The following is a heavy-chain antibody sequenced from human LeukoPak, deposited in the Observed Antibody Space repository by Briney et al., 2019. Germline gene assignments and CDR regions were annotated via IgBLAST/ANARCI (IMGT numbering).Heavy chain of an antibody. Sequence: PSETLSLTCTVSGGSIYSSSYYWGWIRQPPGKGLEWIGSIYYSGSTDYNSSLKNRVTISVDTSKNQFSLKLSSVTAADTAVYYCARSEGYGSGSYYRHLFNYWCQGALVTVSS. CDR2: IYYSGST. CDR1: GGSIYSSSYY. V-gene: IGHV4-39*07. D-gene: IGHD3-10*01. CDR3: ARSEGYGSGSYYRHLFNY. J-gene: IGHJ4*02.